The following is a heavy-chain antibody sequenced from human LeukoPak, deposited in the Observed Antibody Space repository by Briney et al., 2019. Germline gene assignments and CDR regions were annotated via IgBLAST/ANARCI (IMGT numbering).Heavy chain of an antibody. Sequence: SETLSLTCTVSGGSISSGGYSWSWIRQHPGKGLEWIGYIYYSGSTYYNPSLRSRVTISVDTSKNQFYLKLSSVTAADAAVYYCAREALDGYMDVWGKGTTVTVSS. V-gene: IGHV4-31*03. D-gene: IGHD5-24*01. CDR2: IYYSGST. J-gene: IGHJ6*03. CDR1: GGSISSGGYS. CDR3: AREALDGYMDV.